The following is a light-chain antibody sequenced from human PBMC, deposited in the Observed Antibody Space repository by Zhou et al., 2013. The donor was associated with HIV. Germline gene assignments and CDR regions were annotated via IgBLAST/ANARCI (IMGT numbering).Light chain of an antibody. V-gene: IGKV1-NL1*01. Sequence: DIQMTQSPSSLSASVGDRVTITCRASQSISSYLNWYQQKPGKAPKLLIYAASRLESGVPSRFSGSGSGTDYTLTISSLQPEXFATYYCTTVIIVPLVTFGQGTKLEIK. J-gene: IGKJ2*01. CDR2: AAS. CDR3: TTVIIVPLVT. CDR1: QSISSY.